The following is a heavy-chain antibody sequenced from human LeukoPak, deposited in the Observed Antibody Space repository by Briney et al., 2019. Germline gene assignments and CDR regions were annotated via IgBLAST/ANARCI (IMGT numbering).Heavy chain of an antibody. Sequence: GGSLRLSCAASGFTFSSYSMSWVRQAPGKGLEWVSSITTSSTYISYADSVKGRFTISRDNAKNSLYLQMNSLRAEDTAVYYCARGKYSSGWFDYWSQGTLVTVSS. CDR3: ARGKYSSGWFDY. CDR1: GFTFSSYS. CDR2: ITTSSTYI. J-gene: IGHJ4*02. D-gene: IGHD6-19*01. V-gene: IGHV3-21*01.